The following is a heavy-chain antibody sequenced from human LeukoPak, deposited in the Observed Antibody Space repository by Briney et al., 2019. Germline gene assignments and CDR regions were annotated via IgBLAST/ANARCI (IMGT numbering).Heavy chain of an antibody. CDR1: GGSISSGDYY. Sequence: SQTLSLTCTVSGGSISSGDYYWSWIRQPPGKGLEWIGYIYYSGSTYYNPSLKSRVTISVDTSKNLFSLKLSSVTAADTAVYYCARTTVTTSWAVDYWGQGTLVTVSS. CDR3: ARTTVTTSWAVDY. CDR2: IYYSGST. V-gene: IGHV4-30-4*01. J-gene: IGHJ4*02. D-gene: IGHD4-17*01.